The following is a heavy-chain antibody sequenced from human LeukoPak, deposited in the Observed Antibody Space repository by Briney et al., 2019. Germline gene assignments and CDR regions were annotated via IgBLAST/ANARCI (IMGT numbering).Heavy chain of an antibody. V-gene: IGHV3-74*01. CDR1: GFTLSSYW. CDR2: INPDGSTT. Sequence: GGSLRLSCAASGFTLSSYWMHWVRQVPGKGLVWVSRINPDGSTTTYADSVKGRFTISRDNAKNTLYLQMNGLRAKDTAVYYCARVRVGAYDFEYWGQGTLVTVSS. CDR3: ARVRVGAYDFEY. J-gene: IGHJ4*02. D-gene: IGHD3-10*01.